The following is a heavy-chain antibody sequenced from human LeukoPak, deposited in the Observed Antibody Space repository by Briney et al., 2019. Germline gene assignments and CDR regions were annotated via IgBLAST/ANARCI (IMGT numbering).Heavy chain of an antibody. CDR1: GFSFDVYA. V-gene: IGHV3-9*01. CDR3: AKDLPSSGWSHFES. Sequence: GGSLRLSCAASGFSFDVYAMHWVRQIPGKGLEWVSGITWNSGHIGYAESVRGRFTISRDNAKDSLYLQMDSLRPEDTALYFCAKDLPSSGWSHFESWGQGTRVTVSS. D-gene: IGHD6-19*01. J-gene: IGHJ4*02. CDR2: ITWNSGHI.